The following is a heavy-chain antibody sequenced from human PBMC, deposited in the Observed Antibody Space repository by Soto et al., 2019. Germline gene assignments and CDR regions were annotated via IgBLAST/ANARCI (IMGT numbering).Heavy chain of an antibody. CDR1: GFTFASYS. D-gene: IGHD2-2*01. CDR2: ISGRAGNT. Sequence: GGSLRLSCEASGFTFASYSMTWVRQAPGKGLEWVSVISGRAGNTYYADSVKGRFAISRDDSKNTLYLHMSSPRAEDTALYYCAKDRYCSSTSCSSLDSWGQGTLVTVSS. CDR3: AKDRYCSSTSCSSLDS. V-gene: IGHV3-23*01. J-gene: IGHJ4*02.